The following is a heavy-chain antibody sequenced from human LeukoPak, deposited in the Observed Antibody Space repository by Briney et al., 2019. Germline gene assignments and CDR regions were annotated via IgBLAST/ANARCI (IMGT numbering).Heavy chain of an antibody. Sequence: SETLSLTCTVSGGFLSDYYWSWIRQPPGKGLEWIGCIYYSGSTNYNPSLKSRVTISVDTSKNEFSLNLNSVTAADTAVYYCARGWLEQLFDSWGQGTLVTVSS. V-gene: IGHV4-59*01. J-gene: IGHJ4*02. CDR2: IYYSGST. CDR1: GGFLSDYY. CDR3: ARGWLEQLFDS. D-gene: IGHD5-24*01.